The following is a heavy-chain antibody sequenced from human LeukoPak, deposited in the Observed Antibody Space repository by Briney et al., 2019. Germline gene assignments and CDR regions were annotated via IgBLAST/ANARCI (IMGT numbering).Heavy chain of an antibody. D-gene: IGHD2-15*01. CDR3: ARAPYCSGGSCYLYYYMDV. CDR2: IYHSGST. Sequence: SETLSLTCAVYGGSFSGYYWGWIRQPPGKGLEWSGSIYHSGSTYYNPSLKRRVTISVETSKNQFSVKVSGVRAADTAVYYCARAPYCSGGSCYLYYYMDVWGKGTTVTISS. CDR1: GGSFSGYY. J-gene: IGHJ6*03. V-gene: IGHV4-38-2*01.